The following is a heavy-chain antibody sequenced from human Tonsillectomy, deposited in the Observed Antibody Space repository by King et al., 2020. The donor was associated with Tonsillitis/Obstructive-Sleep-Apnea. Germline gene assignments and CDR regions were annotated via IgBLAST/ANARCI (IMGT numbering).Heavy chain of an antibody. Sequence: VQLVESGAEVKKSGESLKISCEASGYRFSSSWIGWMRQMPGKGLELMGIIYPGDSDTRYSPSFQGLVTISAEKSISTAYLQWSSLKASDTAMYYCARLGDSSSFVSLDYFDYWGQGTLVTVSS. V-gene: IGHV5-51*01. D-gene: IGHD6-6*01. CDR2: IYPGDSDT. J-gene: IGHJ4*02. CDR1: GYRFSSSW. CDR3: ARLGDSSSFVSLDYFDY.